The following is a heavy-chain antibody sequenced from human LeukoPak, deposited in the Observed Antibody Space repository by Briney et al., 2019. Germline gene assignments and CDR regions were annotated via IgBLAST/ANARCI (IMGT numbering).Heavy chain of an antibody. V-gene: IGHV4-38-2*02. D-gene: IGHD5-18*01. Sequence: SETLSLTCIVSGYSIHSGYYWGWVRQPPGQGLEWIGSIYHSGSTYYNPSLKRRVTISVDTSKNQFSLNLSSVTAEDTAVYYCARDGGARGYSFIRGQNAFDIWGQGTMVTVSS. CDR2: IYHSGST. CDR3: ARDGGARGYSFIRGQNAFDI. CDR1: GYSIHSGYY. J-gene: IGHJ3*02.